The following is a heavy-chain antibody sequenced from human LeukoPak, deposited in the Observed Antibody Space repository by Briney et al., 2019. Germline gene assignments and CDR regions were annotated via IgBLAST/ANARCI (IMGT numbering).Heavy chain of an antibody. CDR1: GYTFTSYG. CDR3: NLVTAISAFDI. V-gene: IGHV1-18*01. CDR2: ISAYNGNT. D-gene: IGHD2-21*02. J-gene: IGHJ3*02. Sequence: ASVKVSCKASGYTFTSYGISWVRQAPGQGLEWMGWISAYNGNTNYAQRLQGRVTMTTDTSTSTAYMKLRSLRSDDTAVYYCNLVTAISAFDIWGQGTMVTVSS.